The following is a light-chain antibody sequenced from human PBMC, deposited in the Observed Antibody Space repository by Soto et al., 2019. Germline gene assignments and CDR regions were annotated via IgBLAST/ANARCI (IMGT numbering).Light chain of an antibody. V-gene: IGKV3-11*01. CDR3: HQRINWPPIT. Sequence: EIVLTQSPATLSLSPGEIVTLSCRASQSVRNYLAWYQQKPGKAPRLLIYDASNRATGIPARFSGSGSGTDFTLTISSLEPEDFAVYYCHQRINWPPITFGQGTRLEIK. CDR2: DAS. J-gene: IGKJ5*01. CDR1: QSVRNY.